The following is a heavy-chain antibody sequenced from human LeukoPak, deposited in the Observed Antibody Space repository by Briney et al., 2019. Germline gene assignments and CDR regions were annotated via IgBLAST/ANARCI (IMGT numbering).Heavy chain of an antibody. CDR2: ISSSSSTI. V-gene: IGHV3-48*01. CDR1: GFTFSSYS. CDR3: ARGAAADNYYYYYYMDV. D-gene: IGHD6-13*01. Sequence: PGGSLRLSCAASGFTFSSYSMNWVRQAPGKGLEWVSYISSSSSTIYYADSVKGRFTISRDSAKNSLYLQMNSLRAEDTAVYYCARGAAADNYYYYYYMDVWGKGTTVTVSS. J-gene: IGHJ6*03.